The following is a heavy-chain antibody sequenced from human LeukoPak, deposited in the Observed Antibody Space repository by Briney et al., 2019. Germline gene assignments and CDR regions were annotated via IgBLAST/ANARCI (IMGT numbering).Heavy chain of an antibody. CDR1: GGSISSSSYY. J-gene: IGHJ5*02. V-gene: IGHV4-39*07. CDR3: ARLYCGGDCYSGSSWFDP. D-gene: IGHD2-21*02. Sequence: KPSETLSLTCTVSGGSISSSSYYWGWIRQPPGKGLEWIGSIYYSGSTYYNPSLKSRVTISVDTSKNQFSLKLSSVTAADTAVYYCARLYCGGDCYSGSSWFDPWGQGTLVTVSS. CDR2: IYYSGST.